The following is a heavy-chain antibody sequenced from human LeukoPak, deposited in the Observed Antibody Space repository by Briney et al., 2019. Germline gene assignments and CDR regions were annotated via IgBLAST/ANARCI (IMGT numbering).Heavy chain of an antibody. Sequence: PGGSLRLSCAASGFTFSSYAMSWVRQAPGKGLEWVSAISGSGGSTYYADSVKGRFTISRDNSKNTLYLQMNSLRAEDTAVYYCAKNAYSRITIFGVVTMGYFDYWGQGTLVTVSS. D-gene: IGHD3-3*01. J-gene: IGHJ4*02. CDR3: AKNAYSRITIFGVVTMGYFDY. V-gene: IGHV3-23*01. CDR1: GFTFSSYA. CDR2: ISGSGGST.